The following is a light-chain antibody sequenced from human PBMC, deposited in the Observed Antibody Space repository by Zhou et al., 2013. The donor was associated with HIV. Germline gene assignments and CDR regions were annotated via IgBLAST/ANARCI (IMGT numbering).Light chain of an antibody. CDR3: QQYNSQPYS. CDR2: KAS. CDR1: QSVNNW. Sequence: DIQMTQSPSTLSASIGDRVTITCRASQSVNNWLAWYQQRPGKAPKLLIYKASVLQGGVPSRFSGSGSGTEFTLTISSLQPDDFATYYCQQYNSQPYSFGQGTKLEIK. J-gene: IGKJ2*01. V-gene: IGKV1-5*03.